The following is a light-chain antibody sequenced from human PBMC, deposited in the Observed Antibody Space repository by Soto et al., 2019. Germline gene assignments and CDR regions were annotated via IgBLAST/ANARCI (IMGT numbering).Light chain of an antibody. V-gene: IGKV3-20*01. J-gene: IGKJ1*01. CDR1: QSVSSNY. CDR2: GAS. Sequence: EIVLTQSPGTLSLSPGERATLSCRASQSVSSNYLAWYQQKPGQAPRLLFYGASSRATGIPDRFSGSGSGADFTLTISRLEPEDFEVYYCQQYGSSLWKFGQGTKVDI. CDR3: QQYGSSLWK.